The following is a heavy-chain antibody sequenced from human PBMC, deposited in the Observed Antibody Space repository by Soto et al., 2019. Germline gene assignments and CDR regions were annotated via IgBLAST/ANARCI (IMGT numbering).Heavy chain of an antibody. Sequence: SETLSLTCTVSGGSISSGGYYWSWIRQHPGKGLEWIGYIYYSGSTYYNPSLKSRVTISVDTSKNQFSLKLSSVTAADTAVYYCARAYYYDSSGYYYSGYFDYWGQGTLVTVS. V-gene: IGHV4-31*03. CDR1: GGSISSGGYY. D-gene: IGHD3-22*01. CDR3: ARAYYYDSSGYYYSGYFDY. CDR2: IYYSGST. J-gene: IGHJ4*02.